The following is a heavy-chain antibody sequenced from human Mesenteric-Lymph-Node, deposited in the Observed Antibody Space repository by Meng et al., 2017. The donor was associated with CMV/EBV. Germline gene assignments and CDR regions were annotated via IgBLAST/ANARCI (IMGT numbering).Heavy chain of an antibody. J-gene: IGHJ3*02. CDR1: GFIFSSYS. V-gene: IGHV3-21*01. D-gene: IGHD2-2*01. Sequence: GGSLRLSCAASGFIFSSYSMNWVRQAPGKGLEWVSSISSSSSYIYYADSVKGRFTISRDNAKNSLYLQMNSLRAEDTAVYYCARDRGYCSSTSCYPGAFDIWGQGTMVTVSS. CDR2: ISSSSSYI. CDR3: ARDRGYCSSTSCYPGAFDI.